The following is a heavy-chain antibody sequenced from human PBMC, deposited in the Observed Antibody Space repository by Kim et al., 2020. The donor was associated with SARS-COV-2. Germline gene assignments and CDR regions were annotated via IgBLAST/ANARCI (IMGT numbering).Heavy chain of an antibody. V-gene: IGHV1-18*01. CDR2: ISAYNGNT. CDR3: ARDLLPQWLVEGPVQFFDY. CDR1: GYTFTSYG. Sequence: ASVKVSCKASGYTFTSYGISWVRQAPGQGLEWMGWISAYNGNTNYAQKLQGRVTMTTDTSTSTDYMELRSLRSDDTAVYFCARDLLPQWLVEGPVQFFDYWGQGTLVTVSS. J-gene: IGHJ4*02. D-gene: IGHD6-19*01.